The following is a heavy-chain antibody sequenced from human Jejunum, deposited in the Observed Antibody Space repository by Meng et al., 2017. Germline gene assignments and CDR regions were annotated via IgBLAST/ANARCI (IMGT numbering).Heavy chain of an antibody. CDR3: ARERQTSGEDY. J-gene: IGHJ4*02. D-gene: IGHD2-15*01. V-gene: IGHV1-3*04. Sequence: VQLVQSAAEVKEPGALVKVSCKASGYIFKNYAMQWVRQAPGQRLDWIGWINTDNGDTQYSQTFQGRVTITRDTSASTTYMELSSLRSEDTAVYFCARERQTSGEDYWGQGTLVTVSS. CDR1: GYIFKNYA. CDR2: INTDNGDT.